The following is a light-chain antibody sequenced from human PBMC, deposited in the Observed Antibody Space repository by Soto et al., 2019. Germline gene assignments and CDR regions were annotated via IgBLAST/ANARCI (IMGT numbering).Light chain of an antibody. J-gene: IGKJ4*01. CDR3: QQYHNWPLT. CDR2: SAS. Sequence: EIMMRQSPATLSVSPGERATLSCWSSQSVSSNLAWYQQKPGQAPRLLIHSASTRATGVPARFSGSGSGTEFTLTISSLQSEDSAVYHCQQYHNWPLTSGGGTKVDIK. V-gene: IGKV3-15*01. CDR1: QSVSSN.